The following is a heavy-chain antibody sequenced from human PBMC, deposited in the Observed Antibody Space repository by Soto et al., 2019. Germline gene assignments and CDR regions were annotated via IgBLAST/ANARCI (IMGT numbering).Heavy chain of an antibody. D-gene: IGHD3-10*01. Sequence: ASVKFSCKASGYTFTGYYMHWVRQAPGQGLEWMGWINPNSGGTNYAQKFQGRVTMTRDTSISTAYMELSRLRSDDTAVYYCARILPGFRSPVTQYYFDYWGQGTLVTVSS. CDR2: INPNSGGT. V-gene: IGHV1-2*02. CDR3: ARILPGFRSPVTQYYFDY. CDR1: GYTFTGYY. J-gene: IGHJ4*02.